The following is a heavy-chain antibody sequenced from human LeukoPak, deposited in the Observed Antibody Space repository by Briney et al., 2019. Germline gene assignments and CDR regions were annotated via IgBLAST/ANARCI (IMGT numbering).Heavy chain of an antibody. J-gene: IGHJ4*02. V-gene: IGHV3-23*01. Sequence: GGSLRLSCAASGFTFSTYAMSWVRQAPGKGLEWVSTISGSGANTYYADSVRGRFTISRDNSKNTLYLHMNSLRAEDTAVYYCAKERAGNTNPYYFDYWGQGTLVTVSS. CDR3: AKERAGNTNPYYFDY. D-gene: IGHD6-19*01. CDR1: GFTFSTYA. CDR2: ISGSGANT.